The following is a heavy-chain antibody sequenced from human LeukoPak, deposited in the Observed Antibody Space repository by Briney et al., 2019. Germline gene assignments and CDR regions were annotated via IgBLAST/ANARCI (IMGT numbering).Heavy chain of an antibody. V-gene: IGHV1-2*02. Sequence: ASVKVSCKASGYTFTGYYMHWVRQAPGQGLEWMGWINPNSGGTNYAQKFQGRVTMTRDTSISTAYMELSRLRSDDTAVYYCARDRYGSGSYYSYYYYYVDVWGKGATVTISS. D-gene: IGHD3-10*01. J-gene: IGHJ6*03. CDR1: GYTFTGYY. CDR2: INPNSGGT. CDR3: ARDRYGSGSYYSYYYYYVDV.